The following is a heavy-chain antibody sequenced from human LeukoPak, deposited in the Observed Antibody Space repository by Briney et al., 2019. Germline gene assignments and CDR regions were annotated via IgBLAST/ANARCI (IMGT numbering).Heavy chain of an antibody. Sequence: ASVKVSCKASGYTFTSYDINWVRQATGQGLEWMGWMNPNSGNTGYAQKFQGRVTMTRNTSISTAYLELSSLRSEDTAVYYCARAHKKIAAAGMYYFDYWGQGTLVTVSS. CDR1: GYTFTSYD. CDR2: MNPNSGNT. D-gene: IGHD6-13*01. J-gene: IGHJ4*02. V-gene: IGHV1-8*01. CDR3: ARAHKKIAAAGMYYFDY.